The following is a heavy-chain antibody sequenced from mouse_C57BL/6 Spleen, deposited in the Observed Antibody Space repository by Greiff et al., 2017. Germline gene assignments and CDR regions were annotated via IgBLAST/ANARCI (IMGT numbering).Heavy chain of an antibody. CDR2: IRNKANGYTT. Sequence: EVQVVESGGGLVQPGGSLSLSCAASGFTFTDYYMSWVRQPPGKALEWLGFIRNKANGYTTEYSASVKGRFTISRDNSQSILYLQMNALRAEDSATYYCARYIRDGSLLFDYWGQGTTLTVSS. D-gene: IGHD2-3*01. CDR3: ARYIRDGSLLFDY. J-gene: IGHJ2*01. CDR1: GFTFTDYY. V-gene: IGHV7-3*01.